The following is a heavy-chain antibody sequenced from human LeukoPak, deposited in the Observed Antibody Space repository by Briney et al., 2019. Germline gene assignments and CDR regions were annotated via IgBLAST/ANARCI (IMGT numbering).Heavy chain of an antibody. CDR3: ARASLWSLYSSGSYTNSFDY. Sequence: SETLSLTCAVYGGSFSGYYWSWIRQPPGRGLEWIGEINHSGSTNYNPSLKSRVTISVDTSKNQFSLKLSSVTAADTAVYYCARASLWSLYSSGSYTNSFDYWGQGTLVTVSS. CDR1: GGSFSGYY. V-gene: IGHV4-34*01. CDR2: INHSGST. D-gene: IGHD3-22*01. J-gene: IGHJ4*02.